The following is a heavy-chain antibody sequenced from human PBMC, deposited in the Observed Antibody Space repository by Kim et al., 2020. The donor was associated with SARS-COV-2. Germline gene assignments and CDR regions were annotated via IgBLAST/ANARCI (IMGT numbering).Heavy chain of an antibody. Sequence: SETLSLTCTVSGGSISSSSYYWGWIRQPPGKGLEWIGSIYYSGSTYYNPSLKSRVTISVDTSKNQFSLKLSSVTAADTAVYYCARQGGYSSGWYGNNFD. D-gene: IGHD6-19*01. CDR3: ARQGGYSSGWYGNNFD. J-gene: IGHJ4*01. CDR2: IYYSGST. V-gene: IGHV4-39*01. CDR1: GGSISSSSYY.